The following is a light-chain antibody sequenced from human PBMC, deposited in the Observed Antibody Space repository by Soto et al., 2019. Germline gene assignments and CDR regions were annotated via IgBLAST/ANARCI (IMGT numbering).Light chain of an antibody. CDR1: SSDIGAYNY. CDR2: EVT. J-gene: IGLJ1*01. CDR3: SSYTSSSIYV. V-gene: IGLV2-14*01. Sequence: QSVLTQPASVSGSPGQSITISCTGSSSDIGAYNYVSWFQQYPGKAPKLVIYEVTDRPSGVSDRFSGSKSGNTASLTISGLQPEAEADYYCSSYTSSSIYVFGIGTKVTV.